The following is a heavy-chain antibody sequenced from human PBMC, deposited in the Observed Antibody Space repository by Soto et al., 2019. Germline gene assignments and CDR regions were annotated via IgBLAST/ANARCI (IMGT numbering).Heavy chain of an antibody. CDR2: ISGSGGST. J-gene: IGHJ3*02. CDR3: AKDQGGGYSGYDYPPDAFDI. V-gene: IGHV3-23*01. D-gene: IGHD5-12*01. Sequence: GGSLRLSCAASGFTFSSYAMSWVRQAPGKGLEWVSAISGSGGSTYYADSVKGRFTISRDNSKNTLYLQMNSLRAEDTAVYYCAKDQGGGYSGYDYPPDAFDIWGQGTMVTVSS. CDR1: GFTFSSYA.